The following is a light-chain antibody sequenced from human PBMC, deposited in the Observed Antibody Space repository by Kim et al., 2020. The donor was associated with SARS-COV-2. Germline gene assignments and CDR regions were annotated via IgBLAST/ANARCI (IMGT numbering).Light chain of an antibody. V-gene: IGKV3-20*01. CDR2: GAS. Sequence: SPGERATLTCRASQSVSSSYLAWYQQKPGQAPRLLIYGASSRATGIPDRFSVSGSGTDFTLTISRLEPEDFAVYFCQQYASSPLTFGGGTKVDIK. CDR1: QSVSSSY. J-gene: IGKJ4*01. CDR3: QQYASSPLT.